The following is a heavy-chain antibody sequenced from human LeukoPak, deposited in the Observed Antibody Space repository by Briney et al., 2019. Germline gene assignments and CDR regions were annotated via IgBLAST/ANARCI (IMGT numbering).Heavy chain of an antibody. J-gene: IGHJ2*01. V-gene: IGHV4-59*08. Sequence: SENLSLTCTVSGVSISSYYWSWIRQPPGKRLEWIGYIYFSGNSDYNPSLKSRVTISLDTSKNQFSLKLSSVTAADTAMYYCARHDYGNWYFDLWGRGTLVTVSS. D-gene: IGHD4-17*01. CDR2: IYFSGNS. CDR3: ARHDYGNWYFDL. CDR1: GVSISSYY.